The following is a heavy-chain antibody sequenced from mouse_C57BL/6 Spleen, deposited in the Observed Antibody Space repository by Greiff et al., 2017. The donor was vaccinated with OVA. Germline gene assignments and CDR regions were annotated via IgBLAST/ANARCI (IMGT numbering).Heavy chain of an antibody. J-gene: IGHJ4*01. Sequence: VQLKQSGPELVKPGASVKISCKASGYSFTGYYMNWVKQSPEKSLEWIGEINPSTGGTTYNQKFKAKATLTVDKSSSTAYMQLKSLTSEDSAVYYCARLYGNYADYAMDYWGQGTSVTVSS. CDR2: INPSTGGT. CDR3: ARLYGNYADYAMDY. V-gene: IGHV1-42*01. D-gene: IGHD2-1*01. CDR1: GYSFTGYY.